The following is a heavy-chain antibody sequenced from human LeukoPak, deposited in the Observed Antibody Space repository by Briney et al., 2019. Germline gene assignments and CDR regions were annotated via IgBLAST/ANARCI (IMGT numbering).Heavy chain of an antibody. D-gene: IGHD3-10*01. Sequence: GGSLRLSCAASGFTFSSYDMHWVRQATGKGLEWVSAIGTAGDTYYPGSVKGRFTISRENAKNSLYLQMNSLRAGDTAVYYCARGGYYGSGSYSAFDIWGQGTMVTVSS. CDR1: GFTFSSYD. V-gene: IGHV3-13*01. CDR2: IGTAGDT. CDR3: ARGGYYGSGSYSAFDI. J-gene: IGHJ3*02.